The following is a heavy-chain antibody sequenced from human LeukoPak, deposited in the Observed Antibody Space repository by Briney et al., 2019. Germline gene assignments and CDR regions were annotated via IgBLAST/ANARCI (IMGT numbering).Heavy chain of an antibody. CDR2: IRSNGGGT. J-gene: IGHJ4*02. Sequence: GGSLRLSCSASGFTFSDYSMHWVRQAPGKGLEYVSAIRSNGGGTNYADSVKGRFTISRDNSKNTLYLQMSSLRVEDTAVYYCVRSGGNDSDYWGQGTLVTVSS. CDR1: GFTFSDYS. CDR3: VRSGGNDSDY. V-gene: IGHV3-64D*06. D-gene: IGHD1-26*01.